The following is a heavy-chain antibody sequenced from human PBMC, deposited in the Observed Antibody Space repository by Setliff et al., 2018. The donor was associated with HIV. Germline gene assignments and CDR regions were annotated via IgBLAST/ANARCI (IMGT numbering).Heavy chain of an antibody. D-gene: IGHD2-15*01. CDR1: GDSISSYY. CDR3: ARRRCSAASCPDNSWNWLDP. J-gene: IGHJ5*02. V-gene: IGHV4-59*08. Sequence: SETLSLTCTVSGDSISSYYWNWIRQPPGKALEWIGYIYYGSTHYNPAFEGRVTISVDTSKNQFSLKLRSVTAADTAMYYCARRRCSAASCPDNSWNWLDPWGQGTLVTVSS. CDR2: IYYGST.